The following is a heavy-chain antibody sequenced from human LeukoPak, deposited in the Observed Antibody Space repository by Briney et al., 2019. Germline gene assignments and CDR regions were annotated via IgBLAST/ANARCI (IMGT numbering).Heavy chain of an antibody. V-gene: IGHV4-34*01. J-gene: IGHJ3*02. CDR2: INHRGST. Sequence: SETLSLTCAVYGGSFRGYYWSWIPQPPGKGLEWIGEINHRGSTNYNPSLKSRVTISVDTSKNKFSLKLSSVTAADTAVYYCARWAHAFDIWGQGTMVTVSS. CDR3: ARWAHAFDI. CDR1: GGSFRGYY.